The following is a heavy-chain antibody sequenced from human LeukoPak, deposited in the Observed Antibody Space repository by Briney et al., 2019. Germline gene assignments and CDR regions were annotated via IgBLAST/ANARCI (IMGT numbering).Heavy chain of an antibody. D-gene: IGHD3-3*01. CDR1: GYTFTSYG. CDR2: ISAYNGNT. J-gene: IGHJ4*02. Sequence: ASVKVSCKASGYTFTSYGISWARQAPGQGLEWMGWISAYNGNTNYAQKLQGRVTMTTDTSTSTAYMELRSLRSDDTAVYYCARDLSGSAYYDLWSGLPGVDYWGQRTLVTVSS. CDR3: ARDLSGSAYYDLWSGLPGVDY. V-gene: IGHV1-18*01.